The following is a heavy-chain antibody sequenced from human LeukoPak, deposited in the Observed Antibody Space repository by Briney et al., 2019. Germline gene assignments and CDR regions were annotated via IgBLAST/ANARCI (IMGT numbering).Heavy chain of an antibody. CDR2: TSVYNGNT. D-gene: IGHD2-8*01. CDR3: AKDSNGARFDP. CDR1: GYTFSSYG. J-gene: IGHJ5*02. Sequence: ASVKVSCKASGYTFSSYGISWVRQAPGQGLEWMGWTSVYNGNTNYAQKLQGRVTMTTDTSTSTAYMELRSLRSDDTAVYYCAKDSNGARFDPWGQGTLVTVSS. V-gene: IGHV1-18*01.